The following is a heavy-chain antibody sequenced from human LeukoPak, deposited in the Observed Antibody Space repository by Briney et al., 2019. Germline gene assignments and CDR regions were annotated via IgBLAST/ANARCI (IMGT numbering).Heavy chain of an antibody. D-gene: IGHD3-10*01. CDR2: VHYTGTT. Sequence: NPSETLSLTCSISGGSIGSFYWGWIRQPPGKGLEWIGYVHYTGTTNYNPSLKTRVTISVDTSKNQFSLKLTSVTAADTAFYFCAREFGELSRFDPWGQGTLVTVSS. CDR1: GGSIGSFY. CDR3: AREFGELSRFDP. V-gene: IGHV4-59*01. J-gene: IGHJ5*02.